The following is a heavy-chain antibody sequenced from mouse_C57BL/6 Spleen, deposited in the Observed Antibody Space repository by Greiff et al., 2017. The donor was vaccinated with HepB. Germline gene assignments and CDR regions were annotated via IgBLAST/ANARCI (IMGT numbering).Heavy chain of an antibody. CDR1: GYTFTSYT. V-gene: IGHV1-4*01. CDR3: ARELRLHPFYAMDY. CDR2: INPSSGYT. D-gene: IGHD3-2*02. Sequence: VQLQQSGAELARPGASVKMSCKASGYTFTSYTMHWVKQRPGQGLEWIGYINPSSGYTKYNQKFKDKATLTADKSSSTAYMQLSSLTSEDSAVYYCARELRLHPFYAMDYWGHRTSVTVSS. J-gene: IGHJ4*01.